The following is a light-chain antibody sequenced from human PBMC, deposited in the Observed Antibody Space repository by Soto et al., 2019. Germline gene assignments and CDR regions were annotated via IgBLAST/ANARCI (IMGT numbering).Light chain of an antibody. CDR3: QSYYSSRSVYV. J-gene: IGLJ1*01. CDR1: SSNIGAGYD. CDR2: GNS. Sequence: QPVLTQPPSVSGAPGQRVTISCTGSSSNIGAGYDVHWYQQLPGTAPKLLIYGNSNRPSGVPDRFSGSKSGTSASLAITGLQAEDEADDYCQSYYSSRSVYVFGTGTKLTVL. V-gene: IGLV1-40*01.